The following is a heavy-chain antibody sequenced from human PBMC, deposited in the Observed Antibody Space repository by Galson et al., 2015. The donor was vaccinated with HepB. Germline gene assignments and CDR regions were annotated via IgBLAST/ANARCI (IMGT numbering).Heavy chain of an antibody. V-gene: IGHV3-33*01. Sequence: SLRLSCAASGFTFNSYAMHWVRQAPGSGLEWLTVIWFDGSQKYYTASVRGRFTISRDNSNNTLYLQMSSLRAEDTAVYYCARERPLDRSGLAYWYFDLWGRGTQVTVSS. D-gene: IGHD3-10*01. CDR1: GFTFNSYA. J-gene: IGHJ2*01. CDR2: IWFDGSQK. CDR3: ARERPLDRSGLAYWYFDL.